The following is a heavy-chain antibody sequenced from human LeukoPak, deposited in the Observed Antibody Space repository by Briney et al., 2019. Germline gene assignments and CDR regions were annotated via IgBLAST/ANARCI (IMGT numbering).Heavy chain of an antibody. Sequence: PSETLSLTCTVSGGSISSYYWSWIRQPPGKGLEWIGYIYYSGSTNYNPSLKSRVTISVDTSKNQFSLKLSSVTAADTAVYYCASSYYYDSRGFTRTYYFDYWGQGTLVTVSS. J-gene: IGHJ4*02. CDR3: ASSYYYDSRGFTRTYYFDY. V-gene: IGHV4-59*08. D-gene: IGHD3-22*01. CDR2: IYYSGST. CDR1: GGSISSYY.